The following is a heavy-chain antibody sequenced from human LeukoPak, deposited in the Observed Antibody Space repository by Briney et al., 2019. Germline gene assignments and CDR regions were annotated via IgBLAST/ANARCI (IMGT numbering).Heavy chain of an antibody. V-gene: IGHV3-23*01. CDR2: ISGSGGST. CDR3: AKDYDFWSGYPLGSKWFDP. CDR1: GFTFSSYA. Sequence: GGSLRLSCAASGFTFSSYAMSWVRQAPGKGLEWVSAISGSGGSTYYVDSVKGRFTISRDNSKNTLYLQMNSLRAEDTAVYYCAKDYDFWSGYPLGSKWFDPWGQGTLVTVSS. J-gene: IGHJ5*02. D-gene: IGHD3-3*01.